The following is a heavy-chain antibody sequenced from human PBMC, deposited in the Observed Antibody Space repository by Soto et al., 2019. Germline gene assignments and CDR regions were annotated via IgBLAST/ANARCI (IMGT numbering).Heavy chain of an antibody. D-gene: IGHD4-17*01. Sequence: AGPTLVNPTPALTLTCTFSGFSLSTSGEGVGWIRQPPGKAVEWLALSYWNDDKRYSPPLKSRLTITQSSSKNQVVLTMTNMDPVDTATYYCAHRRSVTLSRVWFDPWGQGTLVTVSS. CDR3: AHRRSVTLSRVWFDP. V-gene: IGHV2-5*01. J-gene: IGHJ5*02. CDR1: GFSLSTSGEG. CDR2: SYWNDDK.